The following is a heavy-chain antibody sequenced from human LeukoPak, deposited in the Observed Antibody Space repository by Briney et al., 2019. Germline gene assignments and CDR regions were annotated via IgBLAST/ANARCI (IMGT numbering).Heavy chain of an antibody. J-gene: IGHJ4*02. CDR2: ISESGVGT. Sequence: GGSLRLSCAASGFTFSSYAMTWVRQAPGKGLEWVSVISESGVGTYCADSVKGRFTISRDNSKNTLYLQMNRLRVEDTAVYYCAKVFSGWREFDYWGQGTLVTVSS. CDR1: GFTFSSYA. CDR3: AKVFSGWREFDY. D-gene: IGHD6-19*01. V-gene: IGHV3-23*01.